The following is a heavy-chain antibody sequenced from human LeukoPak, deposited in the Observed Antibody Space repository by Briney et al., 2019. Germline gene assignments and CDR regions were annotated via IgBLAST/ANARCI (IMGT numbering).Heavy chain of an antibody. J-gene: IGHJ3*02. Sequence: SETLSLTCTVSGGSISGYYWSWIRQPPGEGLEWIGYIYNSGNTNYNPSLKSRVTISVDTSKNQFSLRLSSVTAADTAVYYCARRRLRYYGSGSSDAFDIWGQGTMVTVSS. CDR3: ARRRLRYYGSGSSDAFDI. V-gene: IGHV4-59*12. CDR1: GGSISGYY. D-gene: IGHD3-10*01. CDR2: IYNSGNT.